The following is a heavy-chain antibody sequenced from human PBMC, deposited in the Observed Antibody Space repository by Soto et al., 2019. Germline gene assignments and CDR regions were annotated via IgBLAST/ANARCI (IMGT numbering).Heavy chain of an antibody. CDR2: INHSGST. J-gene: IGHJ4*02. D-gene: IGHD6-6*01. CDR3: AMGFSSSSGDYFDY. V-gene: IGHV4-34*01. CDR1: GGSFSGYY. Sequence: TSETLSLTCAVYGGSFSGYYWSWIRQPPGKGLEWIGEINHSGSTNYNPSLKSRVTISVDTSKNQFSLKLSSVTAADTAVYYCAMGFSSSSGDYFDYWGQGTLVTVSS.